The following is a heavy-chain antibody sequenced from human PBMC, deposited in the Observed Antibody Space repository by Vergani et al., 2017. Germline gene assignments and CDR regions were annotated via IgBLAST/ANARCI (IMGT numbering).Heavy chain of an antibody. J-gene: IGHJ6*04. CDR1: GGSFSGYF. CDR3: ARGELVPYYYYDGMDV. V-gene: IGHV4-34*01. D-gene: IGHD6-13*01. Sequence: QVPLQQWGAGLLKPSETLSLTCAVYGGSFSGYFWSWFRQPPGKGVLWVGEVNHSGSTIYNPSLKSRVTISVDTSKNQFSLKLSSVTAADTAVYYCARGELVPYYYYDGMDVWSEGTTVTVSS. CDR2: VNHSGST.